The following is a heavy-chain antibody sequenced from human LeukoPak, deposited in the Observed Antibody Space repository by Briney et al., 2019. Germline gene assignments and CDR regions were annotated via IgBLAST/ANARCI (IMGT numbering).Heavy chain of an antibody. CDR2: INPSGGST. D-gene: IGHD2-8*01. J-gene: IGHJ5*02. Sequence: ASVKVSCKASGYTFTSYYMNWVRQAPGQGLEWMGIINPSGGSTSYAQKFQGRVTMTRDTSTSTVYMELSSLRSEDTAVYYCASSIRYCTNGVCFGNWFDPWGRGTLVTVSS. V-gene: IGHV1-46*01. CDR3: ASSIRYCTNGVCFGNWFDP. CDR1: GYTFTSYY.